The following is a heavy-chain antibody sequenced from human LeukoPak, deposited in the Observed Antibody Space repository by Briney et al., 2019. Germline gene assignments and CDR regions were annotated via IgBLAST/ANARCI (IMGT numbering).Heavy chain of an antibody. D-gene: IGHD6-19*01. CDR2: MNTNSGNT. V-gene: IGHV1-8*01. J-gene: IGHJ4*02. CDR1: GYTFTSYD. CDR3: ARGESVAGTARPSGY. Sequence: ASVKVSFTASGYTFTSYDINWVRQASGQGLEWMGWMNTNSGNTGYSQKFQGRVTMTRNTSINTAYMELSSLRSEDTAVYYCARGESVAGTARPSGYWGQGTLVTVSS.